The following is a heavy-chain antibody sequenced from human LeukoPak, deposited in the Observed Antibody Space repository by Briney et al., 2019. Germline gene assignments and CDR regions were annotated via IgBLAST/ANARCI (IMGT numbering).Heavy chain of an antibody. Sequence: SETLSLTCAVYGASFSDYYWSWIRQPAGKGLEWIGEIDHSGSTKCNPSLKSRVTISVDTSKNQFSLDLSSVTAADTAVYYCARAYRTIDYWGQGTLVTVSS. CDR1: GASFSDYY. CDR2: IDHSGST. J-gene: IGHJ4*02. V-gene: IGHV4-34*01. CDR3: ARAYRTIDY. D-gene: IGHD1/OR15-1a*01.